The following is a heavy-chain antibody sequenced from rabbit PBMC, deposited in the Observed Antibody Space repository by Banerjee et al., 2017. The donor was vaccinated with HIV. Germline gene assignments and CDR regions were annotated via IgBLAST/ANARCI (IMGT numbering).Heavy chain of an antibody. J-gene: IGHJ4*01. V-gene: IGHV1S40*01. Sequence: QSLEESGGDLVKPGASPTLTCIASGFSLSSSYWICWVRQAPGKGLEWIACIDAGSTGDTYYASWAKGRFTISKTSSTTVTLQMTSLTAADTATYFCARIYVGYNGYDYGNLWGPGTLVTVS. D-gene: IGHD6-1*01. CDR1: GFSLSSSYW. CDR3: ARIYVGYNGYDYGNL. CDR2: IDAGSTGDT.